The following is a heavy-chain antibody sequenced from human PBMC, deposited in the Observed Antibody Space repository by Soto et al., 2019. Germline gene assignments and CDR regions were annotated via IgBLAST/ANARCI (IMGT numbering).Heavy chain of an antibody. V-gene: IGHV4-4*08. D-gene: IGHD6-19*01. Sequence: GPGLVKPSETLSLTCTVSGGSISSYYWSWIRQPPGKGLEWIGYIYNSGSTNYNPSLKSRVTISIDTSKNPFSLKLNSVPAADTAVYYCSLRKEWLLYSGQRTLVTVSS. J-gene: IGHJ4*02. CDR1: GGSISSYY. CDR3: SLRKEWLLY. CDR2: IYNSGST.